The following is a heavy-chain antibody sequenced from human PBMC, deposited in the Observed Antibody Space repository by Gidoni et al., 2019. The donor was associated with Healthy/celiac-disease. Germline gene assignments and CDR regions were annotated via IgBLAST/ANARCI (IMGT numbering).Heavy chain of an antibody. V-gene: IGHV3-21*01. J-gene: IGHJ4*02. CDR2: ISSSSSYI. Sequence: EVQLVESGGGLVKPGGSLRLSCAASGFTFRSYSMNWVRQAPGKGLEWVSSISSSSSYIYYADSVKGRFTISRDNAKNSLYLQMNSLRAEDTAVYYCARDNYYDSSGYYYFDYWGQGTLVTVSS. CDR3: ARDNYYDSSGYYYFDY. D-gene: IGHD3-22*01. CDR1: GFTFRSYS.